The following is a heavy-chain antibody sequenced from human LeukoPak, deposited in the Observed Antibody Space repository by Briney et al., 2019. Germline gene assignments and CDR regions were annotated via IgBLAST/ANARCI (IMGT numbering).Heavy chain of an antibody. D-gene: IGHD3-3*01. CDR2: IKQDGSER. J-gene: IGHJ4*02. V-gene: IGHV3-7*03. Sequence: GSLRLSCAASGFTFSNYWMHWVRQAPGKGLEWVANIKQDGSERYYVSSVKGRFSISRDNAKNSVYLQMNSLGVEDTAVYYCARALSAWGQGTLVTVSS. CDR3: ARALSA. CDR1: GFTFSNYW.